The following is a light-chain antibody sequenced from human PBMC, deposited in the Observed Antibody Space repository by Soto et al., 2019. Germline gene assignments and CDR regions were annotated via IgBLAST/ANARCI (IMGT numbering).Light chain of an antibody. CDR3: QQYGNWLTWT. V-gene: IGKV3-15*01. Sequence: EIAMTQSPVNLSVYPGESATIFCRASERISTNLAWYQPRPGQAPRLLIYSESTRATGVPASFSGSGSATEFNLTISSLQPEDFATYYCQQYGNWLTWTFGQGHRVDIQ. CDR2: SES. CDR1: ERISTN. J-gene: IGKJ1*01.